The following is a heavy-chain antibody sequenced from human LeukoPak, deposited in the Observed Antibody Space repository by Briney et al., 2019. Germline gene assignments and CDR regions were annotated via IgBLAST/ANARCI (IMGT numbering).Heavy chain of an antibody. CDR1: GFTFSIYW. CDR2: IKQDGSEK. D-gene: IGHD3-10*01. J-gene: IGHJ3*01. V-gene: IGHV3-7*01. CDR3: VAGGSGARDSFDL. Sequence: GGSLRLSCAASGFTFSIYWMSWVRQAPGKGLEWVANIKQDGSEKYYVDSVKGRVTISRDNAKNSLFLQMSSLRAEDTAVYYCVAGGSGARDSFDLWGQGTMVTVSS.